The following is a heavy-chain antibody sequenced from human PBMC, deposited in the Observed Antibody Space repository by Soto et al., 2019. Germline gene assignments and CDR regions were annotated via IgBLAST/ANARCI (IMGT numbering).Heavy chain of an antibody. CDR2: IYYSGST. V-gene: IGHV4-59*01. CDR1: GGSISSYY. J-gene: IGHJ4*01. D-gene: IGHD1-20*01. Sequence: SETLSLTCTVSGGSISSYYWSWIRQPPGKGLEWIGYIYYSGSTNYNPSLKSRVTISVDTSKNQFSLKLSSVTAADTAVYYCARWNGITGTVYYFYDGGQEPWSPSP. CDR3: ARWNGITGTVYYFYD.